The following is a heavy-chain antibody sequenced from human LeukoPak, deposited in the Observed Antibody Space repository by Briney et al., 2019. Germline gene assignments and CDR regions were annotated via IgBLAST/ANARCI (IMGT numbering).Heavy chain of an antibody. D-gene: IGHD2-15*01. V-gene: IGHV4-61*09. CDR1: GGSISSGSYF. CDR3: ARGISHYSGGSYYSSWFDP. CDR2: MYTSGYT. J-gene: IGHJ5*02. Sequence: SETLSLTCTVSGGSISSGSYFWSWIRQPAGKGLEWIGHMYTSGYTNYSPSLKSRVTISVDTSKNQFSLKLSSVTAADTAVYYYARGISHYSGGSYYSSWFDPWGQGTLVTVSS.